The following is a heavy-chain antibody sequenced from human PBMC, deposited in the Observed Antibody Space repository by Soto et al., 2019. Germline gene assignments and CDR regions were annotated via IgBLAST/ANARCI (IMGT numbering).Heavy chain of an antibody. J-gene: IGHJ4*02. CDR3: AKSGYVFQ. CDR1: GFTFSSFW. Sequence: EVQLVESGGGLVQPGGSLRLSCAASGFTFSSFWMTWVRQAPGKGLEWVANIKQDGSEKNYVDSVKGRFTISRDNAKNLVYLQMSSLRAEDTAVYYRAKSGYVFQWGQGTLVTVSS. V-gene: IGHV3-7*01. CDR2: IKQDGSEK. D-gene: IGHD5-12*01.